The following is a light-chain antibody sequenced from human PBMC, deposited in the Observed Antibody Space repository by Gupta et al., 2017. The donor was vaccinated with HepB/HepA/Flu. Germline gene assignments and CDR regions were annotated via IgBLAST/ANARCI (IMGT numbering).Light chain of an antibody. CDR2: KAS. CDR1: QSISSW. V-gene: IGKV1-5*03. J-gene: IGKJ4*01. CDR3: QQYNSYSST. Sequence: DTQMTPSPSTLSACVGDRVTITCRASQSISSWLAWYQQKPGKAPKLLIYKASSLESGVPSRFSGSGSGTEFTLTISSLQPDDFATYYCQQYNSYSSTFGGGTKVEIK.